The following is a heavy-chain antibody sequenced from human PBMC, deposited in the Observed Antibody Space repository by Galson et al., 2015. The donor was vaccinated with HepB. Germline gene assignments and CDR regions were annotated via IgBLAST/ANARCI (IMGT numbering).Heavy chain of an antibody. D-gene: IGHD6-13*01. V-gene: IGHV3-23*01. J-gene: IGHJ6*03. CDR2: ISGSGDYT. Sequence: SLRLSCAASEFTFSSYGMTWVRQAPGKGLEWVSGISGSGDYTYYADSVKGRFTISRDNSKNTLYLQMNSLRAEDTAVYYCAKAGVIAAGGTSYYMDVWGKGTTVTVSS. CDR3: AKAGVIAAGGTSYYMDV. CDR1: EFTFSSYG.